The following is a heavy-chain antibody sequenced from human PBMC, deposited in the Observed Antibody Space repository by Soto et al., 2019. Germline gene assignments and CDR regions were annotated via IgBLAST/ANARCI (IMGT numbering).Heavy chain of an antibody. V-gene: IGHV4-59*01. CDR1: GGSIISYY. D-gene: IGHD3-16*01. CDR2: IYYSGST. CDR3: ARRYGGNFDY. Sequence: SETLSLTCTVSGGSIISYYWSWILQPPWKGLEWIGYIYYSGSTNYNPSLKSRVTISVDTSKNQFSLKLSSVTAADTAVYYCARRYGGNFDYWGQGTLVTVSS. J-gene: IGHJ4*02.